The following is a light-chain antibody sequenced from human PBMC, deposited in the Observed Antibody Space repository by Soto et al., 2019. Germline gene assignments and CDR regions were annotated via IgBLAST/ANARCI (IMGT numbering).Light chain of an antibody. CDR1: QSVRSSY. CDR3: QQYGSSYPWT. J-gene: IGKJ1*01. V-gene: IGKV3-20*01. CDR2: GVS. Sequence: VLTPSPGSLSLSPGERATLSCRAIQSVRSSYLAWYQQKPGQAPRLLVYGVSSRATGTPDRFSGSGSGTDFTLTITRLEPEDFAVYYCQQYGSSYPWTFGQGTKVDIK.